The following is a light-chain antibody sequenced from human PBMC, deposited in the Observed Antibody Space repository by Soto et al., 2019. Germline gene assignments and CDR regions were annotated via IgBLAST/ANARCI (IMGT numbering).Light chain of an antibody. J-gene: IGLJ2*01. CDR3: SSYTSSSTVV. Sequence: SALTQPASVSGSPGQSITISCTGTSSDVGRYNYVSWCQQHPGKAPKLIIYDVSNRPSGVSNRFSGSKSGNTASLTISGLQAEDEADYYCSSYTSSSTVVFGGGTKVTVL. CDR2: DVS. V-gene: IGLV2-14*01. CDR1: SSDVGRYNY.